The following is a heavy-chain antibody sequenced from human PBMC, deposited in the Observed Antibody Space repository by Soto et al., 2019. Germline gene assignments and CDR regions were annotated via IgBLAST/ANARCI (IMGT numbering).Heavy chain of an antibody. Sequence: QVQLVESGGGLVKPGGSLRLSCAASGFTFSDYYMSWIRQAPGKGLEWVSYISSSGSTIYYADSVKGRFRISRENAKNSLYQQMNSLRAEDTAVYYCASNSSSGWFDPWGQGTLVTVSS. J-gene: IGHJ5*02. CDR2: ISSSGSTI. CDR1: GFTFSDYY. D-gene: IGHD6-6*01. V-gene: IGHV3-11*01. CDR3: ASNSSSGWFDP.